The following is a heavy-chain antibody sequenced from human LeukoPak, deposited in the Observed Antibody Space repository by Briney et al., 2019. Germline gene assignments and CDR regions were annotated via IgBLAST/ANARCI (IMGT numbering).Heavy chain of an antibody. Sequence: VASVKVSCKASGGTFSSYAISWVRQAPGQGLEWMGGIIPIFGTANYAQKFQGRVTITADESTSTAYMELSSLRSEDTAVYYCARARKLLGYCSGGSCYRDYYYYMDVWGKGTTVTISS. D-gene: IGHD2-15*01. CDR1: GGTFSSYA. V-gene: IGHV1-69*13. CDR3: ARARKLLGYCSGGSCYRDYYYYMDV. J-gene: IGHJ6*03. CDR2: IIPIFGTA.